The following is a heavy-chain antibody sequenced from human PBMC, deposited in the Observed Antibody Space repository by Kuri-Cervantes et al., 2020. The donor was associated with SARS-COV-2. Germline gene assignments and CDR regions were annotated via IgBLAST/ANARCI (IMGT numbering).Heavy chain of an antibody. V-gene: IGHV3-30-3*01. J-gene: IGHJ6*03. CDR2: ISYDGSNK. Sequence: GESLKIYCAASGFTFSSYAMHWVRQAPGKGLEWVAVISYDGSNKYYADSVTGRFTISRDNSKNTLYLQMNSLRAEDTAVYYCARDPMTVARGYMDVWGKGTTVTVSS. CDR3: ARDPMTVARGYMDV. D-gene: IGHD3-10*01. CDR1: GFTFSSYA.